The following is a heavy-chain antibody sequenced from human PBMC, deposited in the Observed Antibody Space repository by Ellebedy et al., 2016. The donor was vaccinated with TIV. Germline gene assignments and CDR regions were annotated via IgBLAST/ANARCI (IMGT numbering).Heavy chain of an antibody. J-gene: IGHJ4*02. V-gene: IGHV4-39*01. D-gene: IGHD4-17*01. CDR2: IYYSGST. CDR3: ARRAVTTHFDY. Sequence: MPSETLSLTCTVSGGSISSSSYYWGWIRQPPGKGLEWIGSIYYSGSTYYNPSLKSRVTISVDTSKNQFSLKLSSVTAADTAVYYCARRAVTTHFDYWGQGTLVTVSS. CDR1: GGSISSSSYY.